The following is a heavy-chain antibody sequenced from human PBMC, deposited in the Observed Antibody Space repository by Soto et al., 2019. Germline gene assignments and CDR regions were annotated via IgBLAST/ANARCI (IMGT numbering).Heavy chain of an antibody. CDR3: ARAQFIAVAAYYYGMDV. CDR2: INAGNGNT. J-gene: IGHJ6*02. Sequence: QVQLVQSGAEVKKPGASVKVSCKASGYTFTSYAMHWVRQAPGQRLEWMGWINAGNGNTKYSQKFQGRVTITRDTSASTAYMELSSLRSEDTAVYYCARAQFIAVAAYYYGMDVWGQGTTVTVSS. CDR1: GYTFTSYA. V-gene: IGHV1-3*01. D-gene: IGHD6-19*01.